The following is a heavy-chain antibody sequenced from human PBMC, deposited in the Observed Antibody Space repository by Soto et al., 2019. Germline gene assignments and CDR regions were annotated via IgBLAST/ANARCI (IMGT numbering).Heavy chain of an antibody. CDR1: GYTFTSYA. V-gene: IGHV1-3*01. CDR2: INAGNGNT. Sequence: ASVNVSCKASGYTFTSYAMHWVRQAPGQRLEWMGWINAGNGNTKYSQKFQGRVTITRDTSASTAYMELSSLRSEDTAVYYCASSSPSSPHYYGSGSSGMDVWGQGTTVTVSS. CDR3: ASSSPSSPHYYGSGSSGMDV. D-gene: IGHD3-10*01. J-gene: IGHJ6*02.